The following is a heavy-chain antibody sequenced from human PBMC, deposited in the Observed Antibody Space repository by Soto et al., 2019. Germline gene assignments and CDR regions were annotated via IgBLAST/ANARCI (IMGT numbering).Heavy chain of an antibody. CDR3: AKTLDQFTMIVVGELDY. D-gene: IGHD3-22*01. CDR2: ISGSGGST. Sequence: GGSLRLSCAASGFTFSSYAMSWVRQAPGKGLEWVSAISGSGGSTYYAEYVKGRFTNSKENSKKTLYLQKNSLRAEDTAVYYCAKTLDQFTMIVVGELDYWGQGTLVTVSS. CDR1: GFTFSSYA. V-gene: IGHV3-23*01. J-gene: IGHJ4*02.